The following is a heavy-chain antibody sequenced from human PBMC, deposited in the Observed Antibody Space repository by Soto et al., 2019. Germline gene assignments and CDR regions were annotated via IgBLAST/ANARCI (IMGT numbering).Heavy chain of an antibody. CDR2: ISYDGSNK. CDR3: ARDEKDFWNSYYFDY. CDR1: GFTFSSYA. V-gene: IGHV3-30-3*01. D-gene: IGHD3-3*01. J-gene: IGHJ4*02. Sequence: QVQLVESGGGVVQPGRSLRLSCAASGFTFSSYAMHWVRQAPGKGLEWVAVISYDGSNKYYADSVKGRFTISRDNSKNTLYLQMNSLRAEDTAVYYCARDEKDFWNSYYFDYWGQGTLVTVSS.